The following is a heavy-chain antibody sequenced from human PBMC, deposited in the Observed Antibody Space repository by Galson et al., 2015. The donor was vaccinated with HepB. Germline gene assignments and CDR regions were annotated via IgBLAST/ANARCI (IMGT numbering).Heavy chain of an antibody. CDR1: GYTFTSYA. CDR2: ISTNTGNP. Sequence: SVKVSCKASGYTFTSYAMNWVRQAPGQGLEWMGWISTNTGNPTYAQGFTGRFVFSLDTSVSTAYLQISSLKAEDTAVYYCARSGGFGEQIGAFDIWGQGTMVTVSS. V-gene: IGHV7-4-1*02. CDR3: ARSGGFGEQIGAFDI. J-gene: IGHJ3*02. D-gene: IGHD3-10*01.